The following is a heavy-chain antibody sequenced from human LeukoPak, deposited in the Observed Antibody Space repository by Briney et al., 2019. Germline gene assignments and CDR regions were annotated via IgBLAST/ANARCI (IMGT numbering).Heavy chain of an antibody. V-gene: IGHV1-8*01. Sequence: ASVKVSCKASGYTFTSYDINWVRQATGQGLEWMGWMNPNSGNTGYAQKFQGRVTMTRNTSISTAYMELSSLRAKDTAVYYCARDRSGWYEPLDYWGQGTLVTVSS. J-gene: IGHJ4*02. CDR1: GYTFTSYD. CDR2: MNPNSGNT. D-gene: IGHD6-19*01. CDR3: ARDRSGWYEPLDY.